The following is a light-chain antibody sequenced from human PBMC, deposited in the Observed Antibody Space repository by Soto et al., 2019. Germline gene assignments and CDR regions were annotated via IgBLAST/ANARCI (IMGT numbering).Light chain of an antibody. V-gene: IGLV1-40*01. J-gene: IGLJ3*02. CDR2: GSS. CDR3: QSYDSSLSAWV. Sequence: QSVLTQPPSLSGAPGQRVTISCTGSSSNIGADYDVHWYQHLPGTAPKLLIYGSSNRPSGVPDRFSGSKSGTSASLAITGLQAEDDADYYCQSYDSSLSAWVFGGGTQLTVL. CDR1: SSNIGADYD.